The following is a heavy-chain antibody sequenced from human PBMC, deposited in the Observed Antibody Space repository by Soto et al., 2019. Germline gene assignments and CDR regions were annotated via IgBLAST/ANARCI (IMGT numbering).Heavy chain of an antibody. J-gene: IGHJ4*02. Sequence: EVQLVESGGGLVQPGGSLRLSCAASEFTFSKYWMTWVRQSPGKGLEWVANINQDGSERYYVDSARGRFTISRDNAKNSLYLQMNSLRAEDTAVYYCVCGGNYFVYWGQGTLVTVSP. V-gene: IGHV3-7*01. CDR2: INQDGSER. CDR1: EFTFSKYW. CDR3: VCGGNYFVY. D-gene: IGHD3-16*01.